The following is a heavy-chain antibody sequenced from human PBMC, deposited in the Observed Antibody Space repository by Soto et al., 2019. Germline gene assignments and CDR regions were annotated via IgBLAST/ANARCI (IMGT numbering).Heavy chain of an antibody. CDR1: GGTFNNYG. CDR2: TIPMFGTT. D-gene: IGHD3-3*01. V-gene: IGHV1-69*06. J-gene: IGHJ6*02. CDR3: ARGAITVFGVVVCSMDV. Sequence: QEQLVQSGAEVKKPGSSLKVSCKATGGTFNNYGISWVRQAPGQGLEWMGGTIPMFGTTEYAQKFQGRVTITADKSTRTVYMELTSLKFEDTAVYLSARGAITVFGVVVCSMDVWCQGTKVTVSS.